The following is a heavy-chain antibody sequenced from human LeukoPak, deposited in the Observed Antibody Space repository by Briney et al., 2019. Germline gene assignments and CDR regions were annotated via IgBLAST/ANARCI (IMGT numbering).Heavy chain of an antibody. D-gene: IGHD3-3*01. CDR1: GYTFNSYD. CDR2: INGGSGRT. CDR3: ARGGHYDFWSGPPDF. V-gene: IGHV1-3*01. Sequence: GASVKVSCKASGYTFNSYDIHWVRQAPGQRPEWMGGINGGSGRTKYLQKLQGRVTITRDTSANTAFMELSSLRSDDTAVYYCARGGHYDFWSGPPDFWGQGTLVTVSS. J-gene: IGHJ4*02.